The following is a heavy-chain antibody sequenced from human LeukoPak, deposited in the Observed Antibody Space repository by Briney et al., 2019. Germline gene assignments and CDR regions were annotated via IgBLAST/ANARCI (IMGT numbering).Heavy chain of an antibody. V-gene: IGHV3-53*01. CDR1: GFTFSSYA. D-gene: IGHD3-22*01. CDR3: ARTYNYDSSGYYLPYYYYGMDV. Sequence: GGSLRLSCAASGFTFSSYAMSWVRQAPGKGLEWVSVIHSGGSTYYADSVKGRFTISRDNAKNTLYLQMNSLRAEDTAVYYCARTYNYDSSGYYLPYYYYGMDVWGQGTTVTVSS. J-gene: IGHJ6*02. CDR2: IHSGGST.